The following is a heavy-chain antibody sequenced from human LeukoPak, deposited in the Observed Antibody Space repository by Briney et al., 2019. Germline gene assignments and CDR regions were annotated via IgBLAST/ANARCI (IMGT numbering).Heavy chain of an antibody. Sequence: GGSLRLSCAASGFTFSSHSMNWVRQAPGKGLEWVSYISRSSSIIYYADSVKGRFTISRDNAKNSLYLQMNSLRGEDTAVYYCARDRYDSSHYYHYWGQGTLVTVSA. CDR3: ARDRYDSSHYYHY. J-gene: IGHJ4*02. V-gene: IGHV3-48*01. D-gene: IGHD3-22*01. CDR1: GFTFSSHS. CDR2: ISRSSSII.